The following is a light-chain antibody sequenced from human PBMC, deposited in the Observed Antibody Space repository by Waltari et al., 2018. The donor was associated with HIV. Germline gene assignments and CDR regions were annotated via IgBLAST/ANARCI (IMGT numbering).Light chain of an antibody. CDR3: QQYGDSPFT. CDR1: QTVSSNY. CDR2: GAS. J-gene: IGKJ3*01. Sequence: EIVLTQSPGTLSLSPGERATLSCWASQTVSSNYLAWYQQKPGQAPRLLIYGASSKAADIPDRFSGSGSGTDFTLIISRVEPEDSAVFYCQQYGDSPFTFGPGTKVEIK. V-gene: IGKV3-20*01.